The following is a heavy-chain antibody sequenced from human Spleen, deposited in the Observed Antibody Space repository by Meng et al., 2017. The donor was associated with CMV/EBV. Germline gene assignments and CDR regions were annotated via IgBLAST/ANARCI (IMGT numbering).Heavy chain of an antibody. CDR2: ISHDGSGK. J-gene: IGHJ6*02. D-gene: IGHD3-3*01. CDR3: TKDFFEGGYYYGMDV. V-gene: IGHV3-30-3*02. CDR1: GFTFGDYA. Sequence: GESLKISCTASGFTFGDYAMSWVRQAPGKGLEWVAVISHDGSGKYYADSVKGRFTISRDNSRNTLSLQMNSLRAEDTAVYYCTKDFFEGGYYYGMDVWGQGTTVTVSS.